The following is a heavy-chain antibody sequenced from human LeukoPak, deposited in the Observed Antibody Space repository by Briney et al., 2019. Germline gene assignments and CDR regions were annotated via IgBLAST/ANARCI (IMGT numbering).Heavy chain of an antibody. CDR3: ARRPPMYSGSYHFDY. J-gene: IGHJ4*02. Sequence: GESLKISCKGSGYIFTSYWIGWVRQMPGKGLEWMGIIYPGDSDTRYSPSFQGQVTISADKSISTAYLQWSSLKASDTAMYYCARRPPMYSGSYHFDYWGQGTLVTVSS. D-gene: IGHD1-26*01. V-gene: IGHV5-51*01. CDR1: GYIFTSYW. CDR2: IYPGDSDT.